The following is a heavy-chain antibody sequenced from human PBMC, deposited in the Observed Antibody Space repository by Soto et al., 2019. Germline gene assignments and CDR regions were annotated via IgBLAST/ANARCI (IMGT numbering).Heavy chain of an antibody. J-gene: IGHJ3*02. D-gene: IGHD3-9*01. CDR1: GFTFSSYG. CDR2: IWYDGSNK. Sequence: QVQLVESGGGVVQPGRSLRLSCAASGFTFSSYGMHWVRQAPGKGLEWVAVIWYDGSNKYYADSVKGRFTISRDNSKNTLYLQMNSLRAEDTAVYYCARGDGILTGYYNDAFDIWGQGTMVTVSS. V-gene: IGHV3-33*01. CDR3: ARGDGILTGYYNDAFDI.